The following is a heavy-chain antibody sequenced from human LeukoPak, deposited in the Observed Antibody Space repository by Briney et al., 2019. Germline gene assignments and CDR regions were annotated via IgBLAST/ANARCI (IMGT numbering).Heavy chain of an antibody. D-gene: IGHD3-22*01. CDR1: GFTFSSYS. V-gene: IGHV3-21*01. CDR2: ISSGSSYI. J-gene: IGHJ4*02. Sequence: NPGGSLSLSCAASGFTFSSYSMNWVRQAPGKGLEWVSSISSGSSYIYYADSLKGRFTISRDNSKNTLYLQMNSLRAEDTAVYYCARVDSSNYGDYFDFWGQGTLVTVSS. CDR3: ARVDSSNYGDYFDF.